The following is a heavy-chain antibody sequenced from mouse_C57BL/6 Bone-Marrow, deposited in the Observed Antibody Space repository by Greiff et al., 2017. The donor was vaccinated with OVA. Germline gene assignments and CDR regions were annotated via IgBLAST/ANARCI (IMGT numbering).Heavy chain of an antibody. J-gene: IGHJ1*03. V-gene: IGHV1-82*01. CDR1: GYAFSSSW. Sequence: QVQLQQSGPELVKPGASVKISCKASGYAFSSSWMNWVKQRPGKGLEWIGRIYPGDGDTNYNGKFKGKATLTADKSSSTAYMQLSSLTSEDSAVYFCARNILTTVPRYWYFDVWGTGTTVTVSS. CDR2: IYPGDGDT. CDR3: ARNILTTVPRYWYFDV. D-gene: IGHD1-1*01.